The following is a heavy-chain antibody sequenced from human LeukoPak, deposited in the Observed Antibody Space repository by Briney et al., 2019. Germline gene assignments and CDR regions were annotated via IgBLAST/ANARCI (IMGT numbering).Heavy chain of an antibody. CDR1: GGSFSGYY. V-gene: IGHV4-34*01. CDR3: ARQRRFYYYYYYYMDV. D-gene: IGHD3-3*01. J-gene: IGHJ6*03. Sequence: SETLSLTCAVYGGSFSGYYWSWIRQPPGKGLEWIGEINHSGSTNYNPSLKSRVTISVDTSKNQFSLKLSSVTAADTAVYYCARQRRFYYYYYYYMDVWGKGTTVTISS. CDR2: INHSGST.